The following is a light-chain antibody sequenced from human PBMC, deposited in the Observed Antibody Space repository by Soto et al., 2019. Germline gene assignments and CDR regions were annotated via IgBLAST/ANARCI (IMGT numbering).Light chain of an antibody. J-gene: IGKJ1*01. CDR2: GAS. CDR1: QSVSSTY. Sequence: IVLPQSPATLSLSPGERATLSCRASQSVSSTYLAWYQQKPGQAPRLLIYGASSRATGIPDRFSGSGSGTDFTLTISRLEPEDFAVYYCQQYGSSGTFGQGTKVDI. V-gene: IGKV3-20*01. CDR3: QQYGSSGT.